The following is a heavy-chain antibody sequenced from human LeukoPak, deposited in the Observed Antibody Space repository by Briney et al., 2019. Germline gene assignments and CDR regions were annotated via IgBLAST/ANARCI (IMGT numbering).Heavy chain of an antibody. CDR2: ISYDGSNK. J-gene: IGHJ4*02. V-gene: IGHV3-30*18. CDR3: AKLGSMITFGGVIGHDY. CDR1: GFTFSSYG. D-gene: IGHD3-16*02. Sequence: GGSLRLSCAASGFTFSSYGMHWVRQAPGKGLEWVAVISYDGSNKYYADSVKGRFTISRDNSKNTLYLQMNSLRAEDTAVYYCAKLGSMITFGGVIGHDYWGQGTLVTVSS.